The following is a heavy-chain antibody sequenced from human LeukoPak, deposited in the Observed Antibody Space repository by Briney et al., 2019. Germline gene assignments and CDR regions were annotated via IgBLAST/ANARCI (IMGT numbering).Heavy chain of an antibody. V-gene: IGHV4-59*01. J-gene: IGHJ6*03. Sequence: PSETLSLTCTVSGVSISTYYWSWIRQPPGKGLEWIGYIYYSGSTNYNPSLESRVTISVDTSKNQFSLKLTSVTAADTAVYYCARDSGHKYCMDVWGKGTTVTVSS. CDR3: ARDSGHKYCMDV. CDR1: GVSISTYY. CDR2: IYYSGST.